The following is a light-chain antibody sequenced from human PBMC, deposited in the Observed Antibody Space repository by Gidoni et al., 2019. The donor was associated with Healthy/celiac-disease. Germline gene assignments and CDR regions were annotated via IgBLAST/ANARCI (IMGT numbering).Light chain of an antibody. CDR1: QSVSSN. CDR2: GAS. CDR3: QQYNNWPL. Sequence: VMTQSPATLSVSPGERATLSCRASQSVSSNLAWYQQKPGQAPRLLIYGASTRATGIPARCSGSGSGTEFTLTISSLQAEEFAVYYCQQYNNWPLFGQGTKVEIK. J-gene: IGKJ1*01. V-gene: IGKV3-15*01.